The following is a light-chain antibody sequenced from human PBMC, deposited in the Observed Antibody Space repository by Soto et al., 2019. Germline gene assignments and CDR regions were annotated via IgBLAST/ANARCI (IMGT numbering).Light chain of an antibody. CDR2: AAS. Sequence: DIQMIQSPSSLSASVGDRVTITCRASQSISSYLNWYQQKPRKAPKLLIYAASSLQSGVPSRFSGCGSATDFTLTISSLQPEDFATDYCHQSYRTPPLTFGGGTKVEIK. V-gene: IGKV1-39*01. J-gene: IGKJ4*01. CDR1: QSISSY. CDR3: HQSYRTPPLT.